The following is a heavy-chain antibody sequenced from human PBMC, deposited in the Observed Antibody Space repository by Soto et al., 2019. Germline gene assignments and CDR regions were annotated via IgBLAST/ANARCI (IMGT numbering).Heavy chain of an antibody. CDR2: IYYSGST. CDR1: GGSISSTIYF. J-gene: IGHJ5*02. CDR3: ARHPSDFWFDP. V-gene: IGHV4-39*01. Sequence: SGTLCLTSLVTGGSISSTIYFGGWIRQPPGKGLEWIGSIYYSGSTYYNPSLKSRVTVSVDTSKNQFSLKLSSVTAADTAVYYCARHPSDFWFDPWGQGTLVTVS. D-gene: IGHD2-21*02.